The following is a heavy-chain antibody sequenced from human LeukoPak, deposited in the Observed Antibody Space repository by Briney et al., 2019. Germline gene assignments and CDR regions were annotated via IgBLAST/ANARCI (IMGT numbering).Heavy chain of an antibody. CDR1: GGTFSSYA. J-gene: IGHJ4*02. Sequence: ASVKVSCKASGGTFSSYAISWVRQAPGQGLEWMGRIIPILGIANYAQKFQGRVTITADKSTSTAYMELSSLRSEDTAVYYCASPRGGDGYNNFDYWGQGTLVTVSS. CDR2: IIPILGIA. D-gene: IGHD5-24*01. CDR3: ASPRGGDGYNNFDY. V-gene: IGHV1-69*04.